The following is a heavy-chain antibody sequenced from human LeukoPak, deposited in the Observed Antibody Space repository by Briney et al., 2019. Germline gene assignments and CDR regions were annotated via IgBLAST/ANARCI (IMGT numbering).Heavy chain of an antibody. Sequence: GGSLRLSCAASGFTFSSYAMSWVRQAPGKGLEWVSAISGSGGSTYYADSVKGRFTISRDSSKNTLYLQMNSLRAEDTAVYYCAKDQRGITMIVVGLLGAFDIWGQGTMVTVSS. CDR3: AKDQRGITMIVVGLLGAFDI. CDR1: GFTFSSYA. J-gene: IGHJ3*02. D-gene: IGHD3-22*01. CDR2: ISGSGGST. V-gene: IGHV3-23*01.